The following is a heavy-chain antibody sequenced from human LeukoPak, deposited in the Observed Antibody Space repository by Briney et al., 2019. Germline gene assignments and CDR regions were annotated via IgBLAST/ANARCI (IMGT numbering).Heavy chain of an antibody. CDR2: ISSSNSTI. J-gene: IGHJ4*02. Sequence: GGSLRLSCAASGFTFSSYSMNWVRQAPGGGLEWVSYISSSNSTIYYVDSVKGRFTISRDNAKNSLYLQMNSLRAEDTAVYYCAGLLIYSSGWYFDHWGRGTLVIVSS. V-gene: IGHV3-48*01. CDR3: AGLLIYSSGWYFDH. CDR1: GFTFSSYS. D-gene: IGHD6-19*01.